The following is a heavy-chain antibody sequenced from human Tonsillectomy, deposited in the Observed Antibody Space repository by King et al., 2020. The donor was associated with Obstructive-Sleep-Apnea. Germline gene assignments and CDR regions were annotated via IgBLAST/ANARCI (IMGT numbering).Heavy chain of an antibody. D-gene: IGHD2-21*02. V-gene: IGHV3-30*02. CDR2: IRYDGSNK. CDR3: AKGGAYCGGDCPVIYGVDY. Sequence: VQLVESGGGVVQPGGSLRLSCAASGFTFSSYGMHWVRQAPGKGLEWVAFIRYDGSNKYYADSVKGRFTISRDNSKNTLYLQMNSLRAEDTAVYYFAKGGAYCGGDCPVIYGVDYWGQGTLVTVSS. J-gene: IGHJ4*02. CDR1: GFTFSSYG.